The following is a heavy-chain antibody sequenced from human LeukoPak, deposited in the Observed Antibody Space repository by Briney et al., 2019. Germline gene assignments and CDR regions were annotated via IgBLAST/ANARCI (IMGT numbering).Heavy chain of an antibody. CDR3: ATAGNYRFDN. V-gene: IGHV3-74*01. Sequence: GGSLRLSCAASGFTFSTTWLHWVRQTPGEGLVWVSRMNSDGSTTNYADSVKDRFTISRDNAKSTLYLQMNNLRVEDTAVYYCATAGNYRFDNWGQGTLVTVSP. CDR2: MNSDGSTT. CDR1: GFTFSTTW. D-gene: IGHD1-7*01. J-gene: IGHJ4*02.